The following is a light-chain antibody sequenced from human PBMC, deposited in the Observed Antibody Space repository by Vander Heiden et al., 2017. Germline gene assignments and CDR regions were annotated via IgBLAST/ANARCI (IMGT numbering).Light chain of an antibody. V-gene: IGLV1-47*01. CDR3: AAWDDSLRGGL. CDR1: SSNIGVNY. Sequence: QSVLTQPPSASGTPGQRVTISCSGSSSNIGVNYVYWYQHLPGAAPKLLIYKNNQRPSGVPDRFSASKSGTSASLAISGLRSEDEADYYCAAWDDSLRGGLFGGGT. J-gene: IGLJ2*01. CDR2: KNN.